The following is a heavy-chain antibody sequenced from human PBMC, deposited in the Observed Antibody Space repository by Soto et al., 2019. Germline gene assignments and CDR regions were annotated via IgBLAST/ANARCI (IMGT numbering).Heavy chain of an antibody. CDR2: IWYDGSNK. CDR3: AREGCSSTSCYVFDY. CDR1: GFTFSSYG. J-gene: IGHJ4*02. D-gene: IGHD2-2*01. V-gene: IGHV3-33*01. Sequence: QVQLVESGGGVVQPGRSLRLSCAASGFTFSSYGMHWVRQAPGQGLEWVAVIWYDGSNKYYADSVKGRFTISRDNSKNTLYLQMNSLRAEDTAVYYCAREGCSSTSCYVFDYWGQGTLVTVSS.